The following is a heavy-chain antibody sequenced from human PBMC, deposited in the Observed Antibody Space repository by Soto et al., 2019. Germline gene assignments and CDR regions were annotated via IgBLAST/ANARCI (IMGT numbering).Heavy chain of an antibody. CDR2: ISYDGSNK. Sequence: GGSLRLSCAASGFTFSSYAMHWVRKAPGKGLEWVAVISYDGSNKYYADSVKGRFTISRDNSKNTLYLQMNSLRAEDTAVYYCARVKSRAGMDVWGQGTTVTVSS. V-gene: IGHV3-30-3*01. CDR3: ARVKSRAGMDV. CDR1: GFTFSSYA. J-gene: IGHJ6*02.